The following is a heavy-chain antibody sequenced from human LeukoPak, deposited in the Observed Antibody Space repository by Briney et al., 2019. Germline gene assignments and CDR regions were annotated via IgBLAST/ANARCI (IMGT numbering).Heavy chain of an antibody. V-gene: IGHV3-20*04. Sequence: GGSLRLSCETSGFIFSSHAMNWVRQAPGKGLEWVSGINWNGGSTGYADSVKGRFTISRDNAKNSLYLQMNSLRAEDTALYYCARGVRPLYYDFWSGYYTGILDYWGQGTLVTVSS. CDR1: GFIFSSHA. CDR3: ARGVRPLYYDFWSGYYTGILDY. CDR2: INWNGGST. J-gene: IGHJ4*02. D-gene: IGHD3-3*01.